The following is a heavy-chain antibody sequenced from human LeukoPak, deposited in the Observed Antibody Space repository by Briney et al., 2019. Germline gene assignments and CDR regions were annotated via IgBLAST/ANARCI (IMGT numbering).Heavy chain of an antibody. J-gene: IGHJ4*02. CDR1: GFTFSSYA. V-gene: IGHV3-23*01. Sequence: GGSLRLSCAASGFTFSSYAMSWVRQAPGKGLEWVPAISGSGGSTYYADSVKGRFTISRDNSKNTLYLQMNSLRAEDTAVYYCAKRDLWSGQYYFDYWGQRTLVTVSS. CDR3: AKRDLWSGQYYFDY. CDR2: ISGSGGST. D-gene: IGHD3-3*01.